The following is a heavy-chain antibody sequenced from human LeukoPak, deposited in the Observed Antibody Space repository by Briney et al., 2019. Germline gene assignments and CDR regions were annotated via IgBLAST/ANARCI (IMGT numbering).Heavy chain of an antibody. Sequence: GGSLRLSCAASGFTFSSYAMSWVRQAPGKGLEWVSAISGSGGSTYYADSVKGRFTISRDNSKNTLYLQMNSLRVEDTDVYYCARESDRGYFDYWGQGILVTVSS. J-gene: IGHJ4*02. CDR2: ISGSGGST. CDR3: ARESDRGYFDY. CDR1: GFTFSSYA. D-gene: IGHD3-10*01. V-gene: IGHV3-23*01.